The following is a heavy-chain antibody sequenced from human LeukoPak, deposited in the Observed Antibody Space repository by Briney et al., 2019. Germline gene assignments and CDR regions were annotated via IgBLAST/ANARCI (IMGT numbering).Heavy chain of an antibody. CDR2: INHSGST. D-gene: IGHD3-10*01. J-gene: IGHJ4*02. CDR3: ARAGVIGSGSYPTTPKVPLSR. V-gene: IGHV4-34*01. Sequence: SETLSLTCAVYGGSFSGYYWSWLRQPPGEGLVWIGEINHSGSTNYNPSLKSRVTISVDTSKNQFSLKLCSVTAADTAVYYCARAGVIGSGSYPTTPKVPLSRWGQGTLVTVSS. CDR1: GGSFSGYY.